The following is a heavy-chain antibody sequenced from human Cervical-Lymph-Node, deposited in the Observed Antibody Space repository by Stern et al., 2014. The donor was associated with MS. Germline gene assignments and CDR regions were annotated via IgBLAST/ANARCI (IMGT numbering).Heavy chain of an antibody. CDR2: ISSRSDYI. V-gene: IGHV3-21*01. CDR3: ARENPLFLDY. Sequence: EVQLVESGGGLVKPGGSLRLSCAASGFTFSRYSMNWVRQAPGKGLEWVSSISSRSDYIYYADSVRGRFTISRDNAKNSLYLQMNSLRVEDTAVYYCARENPLFLDYWGQGTLVTVSS. D-gene: IGHD2-21*01. J-gene: IGHJ4*02. CDR1: GFTFSRYS.